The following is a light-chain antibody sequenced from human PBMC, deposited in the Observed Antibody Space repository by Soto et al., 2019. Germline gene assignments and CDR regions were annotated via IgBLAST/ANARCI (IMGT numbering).Light chain of an antibody. J-gene: IGKJ1*01. Sequence: DIQMTQSPSSLSASVGDRVTISCRASQGISTYLNWYQQKPGKAPRLLIYAASSLQSGVPSRFSGSGSETDFTLTISRLQPEDFAVYYCQQYGSSRWTFGQGTKVDIK. CDR2: AAS. V-gene: IGKV1-39*01. CDR3: QQYGSSRWT. CDR1: QGISTY.